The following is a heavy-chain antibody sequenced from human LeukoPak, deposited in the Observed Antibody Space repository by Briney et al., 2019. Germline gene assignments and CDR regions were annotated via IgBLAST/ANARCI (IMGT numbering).Heavy chain of an antibody. CDR3: ARGTTVTYAGDYYYMDV. CDR1: GYTFTSYY. CDR2: INPSGGST. J-gene: IGHJ6*03. D-gene: IGHD4-11*01. V-gene: IGHV1-46*01. Sequence: ASVKVSCKASGYTFTSYYMHWVRQAPGQGLEWMGIINPSGGSTSYAQKFQGRVTMTRDTSTSTVYMELSSLRSEDTAVYYCARGTTVTYAGDYYYMDVWGKGTTVTVSS.